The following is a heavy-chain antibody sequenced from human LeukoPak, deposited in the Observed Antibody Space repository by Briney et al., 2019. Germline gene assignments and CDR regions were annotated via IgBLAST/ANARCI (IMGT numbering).Heavy chain of an antibody. CDR3: ARAYCSSASCPFHY. CDR1: GYSISSGYY. CDR2: LYHAGST. J-gene: IGHJ4*02. V-gene: IGHV4-38-2*01. Sequence: PSETLSLTCGVSGYSISSGYYWGWIRQPPGKGLEWIGSLYHAGSTYYNPSLKCRVTMSVDTSKNQFSLKLSSVTAADTAVYYCARAYCSSASCPFHYWGQGTLVTVSS. D-gene: IGHD2-2*01.